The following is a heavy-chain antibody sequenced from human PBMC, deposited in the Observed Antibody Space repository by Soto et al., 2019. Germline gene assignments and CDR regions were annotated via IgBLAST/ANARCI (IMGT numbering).Heavy chain of an antibody. Sequence: GGSLRLSCAASGFKFSNYAMSWVRQAPGPGLEWVSLISATGGGTYYADSVQGRFTVSRNNSHNTLYLQVHSLTAEDTAVYYCAKDRRAGGNSAFYFDFWGQGAQVTVSS. D-gene: IGHD3-16*01. CDR3: AKDRRAGGNSAFYFDF. CDR1: GFKFSNYA. V-gene: IGHV3-23*01. J-gene: IGHJ4*02. CDR2: ISATGGGT.